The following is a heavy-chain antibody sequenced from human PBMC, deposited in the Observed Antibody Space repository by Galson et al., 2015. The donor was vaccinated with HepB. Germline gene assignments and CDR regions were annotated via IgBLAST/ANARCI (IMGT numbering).Heavy chain of an antibody. CDR3: ARLNWNSIDY. Sequence: SLRLSCAASGLTFSNSYMNWVRQAPGKGLEWVANVNQDGSSKYHVASVRGRFTISRDNAKNSLYLQMISLRAEDTAVYYCARLNWNSIDYWGQGALVTVSS. D-gene: IGHD1-7*01. CDR1: GLTFSNSY. J-gene: IGHJ4*02. CDR2: VNQDGSSK. V-gene: IGHV3-7*01.